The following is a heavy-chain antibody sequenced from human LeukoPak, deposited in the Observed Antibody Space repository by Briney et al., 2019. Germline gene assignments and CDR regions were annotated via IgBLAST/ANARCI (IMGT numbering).Heavy chain of an antibody. CDR1: GFTFSSYW. J-gene: IGHJ4*02. V-gene: IGHV3-7*01. D-gene: IGHD1-14*01. CDR2: IKQDGSEK. Sequence: PVGSLRLSCAASGFTFSSYWMSWVRQAPEKGLEWVANIKQDGSEKYYVDSVKGRFSISRDNAKNSLYLQMNSLRAEDTAVYYCARDPAYKGEQQQPAYWGQGTLVTFSS. CDR3: ARDPAYKGEQQQPAY.